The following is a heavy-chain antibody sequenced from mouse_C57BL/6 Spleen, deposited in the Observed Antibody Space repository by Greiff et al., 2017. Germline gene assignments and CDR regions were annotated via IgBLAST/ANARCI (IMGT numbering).Heavy chain of an antibody. D-gene: IGHD1-1*01. CDR2: ISSGSSTI. J-gene: IGHJ4*01. CDR1: GFTFSDYG. Sequence: EVKLEESGGGLVKPGGSLKLSCAASGFTFSDYGMHWVRQAPEKGLEWVAYISSGSSTIYYADTVKGRFTISRDNAKNTLFLQMTSLRSEDTAMYYCARARYYGSSTVYAMDYWGQGTSVTVSS. CDR3: ARARYYGSSTVYAMDY. V-gene: IGHV5-17*01.